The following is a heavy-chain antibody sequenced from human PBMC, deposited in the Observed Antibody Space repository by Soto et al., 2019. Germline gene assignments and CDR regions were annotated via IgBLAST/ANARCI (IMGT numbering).Heavy chain of an antibody. CDR3: AGETLDYGDDGHHYSYLVA. Sequence: QVQLQESGPGLVKPSQTLALTCTVSGGSISSRGYYWSWIRQHPGKGLEWLAYIYYTGSTSYNPSLKSRVTILVDTSNNHFSLRLWSVTAADTAVYYCAGETLDYGDDGHHYSYLVAWGKGSTVTASS. CDR2: IYYTGST. D-gene: IGHD4-17*01. V-gene: IGHV4-31*03. CDR1: GGSISSRGYY. J-gene: IGHJ6*03.